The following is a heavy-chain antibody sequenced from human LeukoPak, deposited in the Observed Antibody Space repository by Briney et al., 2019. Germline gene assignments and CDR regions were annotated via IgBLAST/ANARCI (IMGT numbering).Heavy chain of an antibody. J-gene: IGHJ6*02. Sequence: ASVKVSCKASGYTFTGYYMHWVRQAPGQGLEWMGWINPNSGGTNYAQKFQGRVTMTRDASIGTAYMDLNSLRSEDTAVYYCARGAIFGVTTKGYGVDVWGQGTTVTVSS. CDR3: ARGAIFGVTTKGYGVDV. CDR1: GYTFTGYY. V-gene: IGHV1-2*02. CDR2: INPNSGGT. D-gene: IGHD3-3*01.